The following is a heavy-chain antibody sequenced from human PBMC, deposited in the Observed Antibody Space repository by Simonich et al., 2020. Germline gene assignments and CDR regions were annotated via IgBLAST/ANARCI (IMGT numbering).Heavy chain of an antibody. CDR1: GYTFTGYY. CDR2: INPISGGK. CDR3: ARVRFEAFDI. V-gene: IGHV1-2*02. Sequence: QVQLVQSGAEVKKPGASVKVSCKASGYTFTGYYMHWVRQAPGQGLEWMGWINPISGGKNDAQKFQGRVTMTRDTSISTAYMELSRLRSDDTAVYYCARVRFEAFDIWGQGTMVTVSS. J-gene: IGHJ3*02.